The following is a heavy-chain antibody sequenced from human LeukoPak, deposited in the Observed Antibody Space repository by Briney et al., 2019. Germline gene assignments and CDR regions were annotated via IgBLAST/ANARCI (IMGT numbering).Heavy chain of an antibody. CDR1: GYTFTSYY. J-gene: IGHJ4*02. CDR3: AYTIAAADPFDY. V-gene: IGHV1-46*01. CDR2: INPSGGST. D-gene: IGHD6-13*01. Sequence: ASVKVSCTASGYTFTSYYMHWVRQAPGQGLEWMGIINPSGGSTSYAQKFQGRVTMTRDTSTSTVYMELSSLRSEDTAVYYCAYTIAAADPFDYWGQGTLVTVSS.